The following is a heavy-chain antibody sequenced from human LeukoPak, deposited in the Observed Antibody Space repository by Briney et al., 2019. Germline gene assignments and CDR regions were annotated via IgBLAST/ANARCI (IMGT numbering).Heavy chain of an antibody. CDR2: ISSSSSYI. D-gene: IGHD6-13*01. CDR3: ARQQLGGYYFDY. J-gene: IGHJ4*02. Sequence: GGSLRLSCAASGFTFSSYSMNWVRQAPGKGLEWVSSISSSSSYIYYADSVKGRFTISRDNAKNSLYLQMNSLRAEDTAVYYCARQQLGGYYFDYWGQGTLVTVSS. CDR1: GFTFSSYS. V-gene: IGHV3-21*01.